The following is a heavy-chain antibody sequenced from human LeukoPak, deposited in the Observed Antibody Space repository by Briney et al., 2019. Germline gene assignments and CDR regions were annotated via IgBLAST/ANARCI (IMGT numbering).Heavy chain of an antibody. V-gene: IGHV3-23*01. J-gene: IGHJ5*01. CDR2: ISGSSVST. CDR1: GFTFSSYE. D-gene: IGHD6-13*01. CDR3: ARAYSSSWYDF. Sequence: PGGSLRLSCAASGFTFSSYEMNWVRQAPGKGLEWVSGISGSSVSTYYADSVKGRFTISRDNSKNTLFLQMSSLRAEDTAVYYCARAYSSSWYDFWGQGTLVTVSS.